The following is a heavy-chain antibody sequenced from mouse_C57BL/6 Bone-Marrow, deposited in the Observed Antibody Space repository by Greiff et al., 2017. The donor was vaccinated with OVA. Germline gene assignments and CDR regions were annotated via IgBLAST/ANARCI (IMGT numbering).Heavy chain of an antibody. CDR3: ARPLLRGAMDY. Sequence: VHLVESGAELARPGASVKLSCKASGYTFTSYGISWVKQRTGQGLEWIGEIYPRSGNTYYNEKFKGKATLTADKSSSTAYMELRSLTSEDSAVYFCARPLLRGAMDYWGQGTSVTVSS. CDR1: GYTFTSYG. CDR2: IYPRSGNT. D-gene: IGHD2-10*01. V-gene: IGHV1-81*01. J-gene: IGHJ4*01.